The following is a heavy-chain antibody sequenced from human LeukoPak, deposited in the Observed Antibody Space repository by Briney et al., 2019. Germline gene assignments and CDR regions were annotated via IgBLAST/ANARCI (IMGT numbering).Heavy chain of an antibody. CDR1: GFTFSDSY. J-gene: IGHJ6*04. CDR2: ISSSSSTI. CDR3: ASDMVRVPSKLDV. D-gene: IGHD3-10*01. Sequence: GGSLRLSCAASGFTFSDSYMTWIRQAPGKGLEWVSYISSSSSTIYYADSVKGRFTISRDNAKNSLYLQMNSLRAEDTAVYYCASDMVRVPSKLDVWGKGTTVTVSS. V-gene: IGHV3-11*04.